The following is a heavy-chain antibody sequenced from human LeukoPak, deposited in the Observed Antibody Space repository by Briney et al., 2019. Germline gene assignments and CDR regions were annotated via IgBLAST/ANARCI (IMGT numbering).Heavy chain of an antibody. J-gene: IGHJ4*02. CDR3: ARAGYSYGDLTDY. V-gene: IGHV1-2*02. CDR1: GYTFTDFA. D-gene: IGHD5-18*01. CDR2: INPNNGGT. Sequence: ASVKVSCKSSGYTFTDFAINWVRQAPGQGLEWMGWINPNNGGTNYAQKFQGRVTVTRDTSISTAYMELSRLRSDDTAVYYCARAGYSYGDLTDYWGQGTLVTVSS.